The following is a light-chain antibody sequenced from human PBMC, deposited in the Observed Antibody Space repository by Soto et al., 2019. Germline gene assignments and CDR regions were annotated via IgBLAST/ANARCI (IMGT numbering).Light chain of an antibody. J-gene: IGLJ7*01. CDR1: TSNIGSNP. Sequence: QAVVAQPPSASGTPGQSVIFSCSGSTSNIGSNPVTWYQQLPGTAPKLVIYGNNQRPSGFPDRVSGSKSVTSASLAISGLQSEDEADYYCAAWDDNLDAAVFGGGTQLTVL. CDR2: GNN. CDR3: AAWDDNLDAAV. V-gene: IGLV1-44*01.